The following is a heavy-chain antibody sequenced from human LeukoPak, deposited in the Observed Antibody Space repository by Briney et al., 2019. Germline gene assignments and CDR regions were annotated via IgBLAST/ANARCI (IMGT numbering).Heavy chain of an antibody. CDR3: ATGGHYFGS. J-gene: IGHJ4*02. CDR2: IKSQTEGATT. Sequence: GGSLRLSCATSGFTFANAWLSWVRQAPGEGLQWVGHIKSQTEGATTDYATPVKGRFTIWRDDSANTLYLQMNGLRTDDTAVYYCATGGHYFGSWGQGTLVTVSS. CDR1: GFTFANAW. V-gene: IGHV3-15*01.